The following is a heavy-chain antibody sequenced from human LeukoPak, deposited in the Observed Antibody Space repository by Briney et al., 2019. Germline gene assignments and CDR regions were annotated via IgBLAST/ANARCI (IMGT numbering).Heavy chain of an antibody. CDR1: GFSVSSNY. Sequence: GGSLRLSCAASGFSVSSNYMSWVRQTPGKGLEWVSVIYSGGNTYYADSVKGRFTISRDNSKNTLHPQMNSPRAEDTAVYYCARSLTVTRRKYFDYWGQGTLVTVSS. J-gene: IGHJ4*02. CDR2: IYSGGNT. D-gene: IGHD4-17*01. V-gene: IGHV3-53*01. CDR3: ARSLTVTRRKYFDY.